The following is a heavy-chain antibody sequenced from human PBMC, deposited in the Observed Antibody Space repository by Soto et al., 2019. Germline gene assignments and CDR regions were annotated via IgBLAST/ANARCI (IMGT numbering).Heavy chain of an antibody. V-gene: IGHV1-69*01. CDR3: ARVVEMDTITANWFDP. D-gene: IGHD5-18*01. J-gene: IGHJ5*02. Sequence: QVQLVQSGAEVKKPGSSVKVSCKASGGTFSSYGVSWVRQAPGQGLEWMGGIIPIFGTANYAQKLQGRVTITEDESTSAAYMELSSLRSEDTAVYYCARVVEMDTITANWFDPWGQGALVTVSS. CDR1: GGTFSSYG. CDR2: IIPIFGTA.